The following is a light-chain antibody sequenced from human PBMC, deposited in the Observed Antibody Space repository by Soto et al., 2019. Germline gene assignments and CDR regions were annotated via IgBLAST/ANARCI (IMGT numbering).Light chain of an antibody. CDR1: QTVSSSY. Sequence: EIVLTQSPGTLSLSLGERATLSCRASQTVSSSYLAWYQQKPGQAPRLLIYGASSRATGIPGRFSGSGSGTDFTLTISRLEPEDFAVYYCQQYGSSPLTFGGGTKVEIK. V-gene: IGKV3-20*01. CDR2: GAS. J-gene: IGKJ4*01. CDR3: QQYGSSPLT.